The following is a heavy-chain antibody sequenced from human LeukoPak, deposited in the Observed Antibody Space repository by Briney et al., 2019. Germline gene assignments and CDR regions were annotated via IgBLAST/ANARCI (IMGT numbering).Heavy chain of an antibody. Sequence: SETLSLTCTVSGGSISSHYWSWIRQPPGKGLEWIGYIYYSGSTNYNPSLKSRVTISVDTSKNQFSLKLSSVTAADTAVYYCARGVDFWSGYTYYYYYYMDVWSKGTTVTVSS. D-gene: IGHD3-3*01. V-gene: IGHV4-59*11. J-gene: IGHJ6*03. CDR3: ARGVDFWSGYTYYYYYYMDV. CDR2: IYYSGST. CDR1: GGSISSHY.